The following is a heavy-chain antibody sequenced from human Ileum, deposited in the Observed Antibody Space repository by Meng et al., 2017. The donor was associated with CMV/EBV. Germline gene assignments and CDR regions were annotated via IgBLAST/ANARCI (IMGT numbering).Heavy chain of an antibody. J-gene: IGHJ5*02. D-gene: IGHD6-19*01. CDR2: IKQDGSEK. Sequence: GESLKISCAASGFTFSRYWMTWVRQAPGKGLEWVANIKQDGSEKYYVDSVRGRFTISRDNAKNSLYLQMNGLRAVDTAVYYCASTSDRAVAGVSWGQGTLVTVSS. CDR3: ASTSDRAVAGVS. V-gene: IGHV3-7*01. CDR1: GFTFSRYW.